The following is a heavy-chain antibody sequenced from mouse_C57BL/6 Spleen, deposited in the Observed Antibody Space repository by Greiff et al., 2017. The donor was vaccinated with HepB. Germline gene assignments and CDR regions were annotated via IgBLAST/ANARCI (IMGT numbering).Heavy chain of an antibody. CDR2: ISSGSSTM. J-gene: IGHJ3*01. CDR1: GFTFSDYG. D-gene: IGHD1-1*01. V-gene: IGHV5-17*01. Sequence: EVQGVESGGGLVKPGGSLKLSCAASGFTFSDYGMHWVRQAPEKGLEWVAYISSGSSTMYYADTVKGRFTIARDNAKTTLFLQMTSLRSEDTAVYYCARRDGSGFAYWGQGTMVTVSA. CDR3: ARRDGSGFAY.